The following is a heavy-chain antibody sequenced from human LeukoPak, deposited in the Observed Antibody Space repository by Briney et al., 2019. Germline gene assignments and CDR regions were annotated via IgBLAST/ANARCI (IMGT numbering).Heavy chain of an antibody. CDR3: ARDDTIFGVVIAPDY. CDR2: INWNGGST. Sequence: GGSLRLSCAASGFTFDDYGMSWVRQAPGKGLEWVSGINWNGGSTGYADSVKGRFTNSRDNAKNSLYLQMNSLRAEDTALYYCARDDTIFGVVIAPDYWGQGTLVTVSS. CDR1: GFTFDDYG. D-gene: IGHD3-3*01. J-gene: IGHJ4*02. V-gene: IGHV3-20*04.